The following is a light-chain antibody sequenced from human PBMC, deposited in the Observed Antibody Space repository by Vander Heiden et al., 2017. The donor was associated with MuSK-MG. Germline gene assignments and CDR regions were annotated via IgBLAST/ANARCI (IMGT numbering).Light chain of an antibody. J-gene: IGLJ2*01. CDR2: DVS. V-gene: IGLV2-14*03. Sequence: SALTQPASVSGSPGPSITISCTGTNRDVGINNFVSYHQQPPATAPILIIFDVSNRPPVVSYRFSGSKAGNTASLTISGHQPEDEAHYYCFSDTGANYLLFGGGTRLTVL. CDR3: FSDTGANYLL. CDR1: NRDVGINNF.